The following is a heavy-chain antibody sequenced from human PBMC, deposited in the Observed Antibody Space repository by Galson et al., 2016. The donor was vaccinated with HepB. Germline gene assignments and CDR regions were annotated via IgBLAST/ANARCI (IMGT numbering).Heavy chain of an antibody. CDR1: GYSFTSYW. J-gene: IGHJ6*03. CDR2: IDPSDSYT. Sequence: QSGAEVKKPGESLRISCKGSGYSFTSYWITWVRQMPGKGLEWMGTIDPSDSYTNYSPSFQGHVTISADKSISTAYLQWSSLKASDTTMYYCARRSGVAATDYYYYDMDVWGKGTTVTVSS. V-gene: IGHV5-10-1*01. CDR3: ARRSGVAATDYYYYDMDV. D-gene: IGHD2-15*01.